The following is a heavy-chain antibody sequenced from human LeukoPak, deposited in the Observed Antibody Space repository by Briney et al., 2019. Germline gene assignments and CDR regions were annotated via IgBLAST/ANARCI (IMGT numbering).Heavy chain of an antibody. CDR3: ARDGEASKRRDSSQYYYYYYMDV. CDR1: GYTFTGYY. D-gene: IGHD3-22*01. V-gene: IGHV1-69*06. J-gene: IGHJ6*03. CDR2: IIPIFGTA. Sequence: VASVKVSCKASGYTFTGYYMHWVRQAPGQGLEWMGGIIPIFGTANYAQKFQGRVTITADKSTSTAYMELSSLRSEDTAVYYCARDGEASKRRDSSQYYYYYYMDVWGKGTTVTVSS.